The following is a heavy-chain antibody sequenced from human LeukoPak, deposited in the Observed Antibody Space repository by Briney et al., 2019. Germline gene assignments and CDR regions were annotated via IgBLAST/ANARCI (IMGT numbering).Heavy chain of an antibody. V-gene: IGHV3-11*06. CDR2: ISSSSSYT. J-gene: IGHJ4*02. CDR3: ARDVSSTSCSYFDY. D-gene: IGHD2-2*01. Sequence: KSGGSLRLSCAASGFTFSDYYMSWIRQAPGKGLEWVSYISSSSSYTNYADSVKGRFTISRDNAKNSLYLQMNSLRAEDTAVYYCARDVSSTSCSYFDYWGQGTLVTVSS. CDR1: GFTFSDYY.